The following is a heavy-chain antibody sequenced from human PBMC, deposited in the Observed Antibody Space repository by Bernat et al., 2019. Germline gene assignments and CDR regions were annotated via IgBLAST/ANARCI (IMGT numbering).Heavy chain of an antibody. J-gene: IGHJ4*02. CDR2: IYSGGSA. V-gene: IGHV3-66*01. Sequence: EVQLVESGGGLVQPGGSLRLSCAASGFTVSSNHMSWVRQAPGKGLEWVSVIYSGGSAYYADSVKGRFTISRDNSKNTLYLQMNSLRAEDTAVYYCARKHDSSGYYYYDYWGQGTLVTVSS. CDR1: GFTVSSNH. D-gene: IGHD3-22*01. CDR3: ARKHDSSGYYYYDY.